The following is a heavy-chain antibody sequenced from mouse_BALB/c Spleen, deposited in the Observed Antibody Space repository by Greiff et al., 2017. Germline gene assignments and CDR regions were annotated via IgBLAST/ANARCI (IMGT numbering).Heavy chain of an antibody. CDR1: GFTFSSYT. CDR2: ISSGGSYT. CDR3: TKDIRGDGYYFDY. J-gene: IGHJ2*01. Sequence: EVQRVESGGGLVKPGGSLKLSCAASGFTFSSYTMSWVRQTPEKRLEWVATISSGGSYTYYPDSVKGRFTISRDNAKNTLYLQMSSLKSEDTAMYYCTKDIRGDGYYFDYWGQGTTLTVSS. V-gene: IGHV5-6-4*01. D-gene: IGHD3-3*01.